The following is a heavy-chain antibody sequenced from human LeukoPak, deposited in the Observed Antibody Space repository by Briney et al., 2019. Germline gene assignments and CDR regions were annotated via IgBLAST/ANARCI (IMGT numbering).Heavy chain of an antibody. V-gene: IGHV4-59*12. CDR1: GGSISIYY. D-gene: IGHD5-18*01. Sequence: PSETLSLTCTVSGGSISIYYWSWIRQPPGKGLEWIGYIYYSGSTNYDPSLKSRVTMSVDTSKNQFSLKLSSVTAADTAVYYCATYGYAHDAFDIWGQGTMVTVSS. CDR2: IYYSGST. CDR3: ATYGYAHDAFDI. J-gene: IGHJ3*02.